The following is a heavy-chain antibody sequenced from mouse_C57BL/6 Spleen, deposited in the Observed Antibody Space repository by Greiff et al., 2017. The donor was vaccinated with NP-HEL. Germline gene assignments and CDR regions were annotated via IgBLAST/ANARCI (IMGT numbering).Heavy chain of an antibody. CDR3: ARVQGY. CDR1: GYSITSGYY. J-gene: IGHJ2*01. CDR2: ISYDGSN. V-gene: IGHV3-6*01. Sequence: EVQLQPSGPGLVKPSQSLSLTCSVTGYSITSGYYWNWIRQFPGNKLEWMGYISYDGSNNYNPSLKNRISITRDTSKNQFFLKLNSVTTEDTATYYCARVQGYWGQGTTLTVSS.